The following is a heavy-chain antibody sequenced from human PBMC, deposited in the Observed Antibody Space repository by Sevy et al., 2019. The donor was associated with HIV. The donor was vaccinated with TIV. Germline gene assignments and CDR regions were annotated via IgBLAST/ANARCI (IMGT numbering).Heavy chain of an antibody. CDR3: ARHPYSCGWYDFDY. V-gene: IGHV5-51*01. CDR1: GYSFTSYW. D-gene: IGHD6-19*01. Sequence: EQSLKISCKGSGYSFTSYWIGWLRQMPGKGLQWMGIIYPGHSDTRYSASFQGQVTISADKSISPAYLQWSSLKGSDTAMYYCARHPYSCGWYDFDYWGQGTPVLVSS. J-gene: IGHJ4*02. CDR2: IYPGHSDT.